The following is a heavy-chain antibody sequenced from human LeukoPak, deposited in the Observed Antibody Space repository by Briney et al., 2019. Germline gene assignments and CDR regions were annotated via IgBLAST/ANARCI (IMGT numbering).Heavy chain of an antibody. CDR1: EFDFSSHA. V-gene: IGHV3-23*01. J-gene: IGHJ6*02. Sequence: PGGSLRLSCAASEFDFSSHAMTWVRQAPGKGLEWVSAISISGSKTYYADSVKGRFTISRDNSKNTLYLQMNSLRSEDTAVYYCAADSEYYDFWSGYYGPPSMDVWGQGTTVTVSS. D-gene: IGHD3-3*01. CDR2: ISISGSKT. CDR3: AADSEYYDFWSGYYGPPSMDV.